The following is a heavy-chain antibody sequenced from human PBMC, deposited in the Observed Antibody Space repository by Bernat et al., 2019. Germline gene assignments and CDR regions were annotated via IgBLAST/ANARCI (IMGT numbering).Heavy chain of an antibody. CDR1: GFTFDDYA. CDR2: IYSGGNT. CDR3: ARAFYFDC. V-gene: IGHV3-66*01. Sequence: EVQLVESGGGVVQPGGSLRLSCAASGFTFDDYAMHWVRQAPGKGLEWVSTIYSGGNTYYADSVKGRFTISRDNSKNTLYLQMNSLRAEDTAVYYCARAFYFDCWGQGTLVTVSS. J-gene: IGHJ4*02.